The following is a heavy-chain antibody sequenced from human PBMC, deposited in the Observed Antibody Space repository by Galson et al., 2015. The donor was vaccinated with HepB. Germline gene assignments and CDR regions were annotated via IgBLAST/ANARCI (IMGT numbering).Heavy chain of an antibody. CDR2: IYPGDSDT. CDR1: GYSFTSYW. V-gene: IGHV5-51*01. CDR3: ASPALSYVGTAGDAFDI. Sequence: QSGAEVKKPGESLKISCKGSGYSFTSYWIGWVRQMPGKGLEWMGIIYPGDSDTRYSPSFQGQVTISADKSISTAYLQWSSLKASDTAMYYCASPALSYVGTAGDAFDIWGQGTMVTVSS. D-gene: IGHD3-10*02. J-gene: IGHJ3*02.